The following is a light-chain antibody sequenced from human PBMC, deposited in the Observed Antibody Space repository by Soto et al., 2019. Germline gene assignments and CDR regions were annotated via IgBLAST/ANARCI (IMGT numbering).Light chain of an antibody. CDR1: SSDVGGYNY. CDR2: EVS. J-gene: IGLJ1*01. Sequence: QSVLTQPASVSASLGQSITISCTGTSSDVGGYNYVSWYQQRPGKAPKLIIFEVSHRPSGVSNRFSGTKSGNTASLTISGFQAEDETDYYCTSYTSSATHVFGTGTKVNV. V-gene: IGLV2-14*01. CDR3: TSYTSSATHV.